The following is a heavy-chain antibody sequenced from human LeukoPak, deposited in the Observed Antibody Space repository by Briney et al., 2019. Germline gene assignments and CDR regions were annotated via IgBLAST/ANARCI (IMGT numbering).Heavy chain of an antibody. CDR3: AKEGGYGFWSGYYPDY. D-gene: IGHD3-3*01. V-gene: IGHV3-23*01. CDR1: GFTFSSYA. CDR2: ISGSGGST. Sequence: GGSLRLSCAASGFTFSSYAMSWVRQAPGKGLEWVSAISGSGGSTYYADSVKGRFTISRDNSKNTLYLQMNSLRAEDTAVYYCAKEGGYGFWSGYYPDYWGQGTLVTVSS. J-gene: IGHJ4*02.